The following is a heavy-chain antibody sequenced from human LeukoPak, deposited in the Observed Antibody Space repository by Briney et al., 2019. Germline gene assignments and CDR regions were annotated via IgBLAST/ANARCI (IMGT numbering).Heavy chain of an antibody. V-gene: IGHV3-7*01. J-gene: IGHJ6*02. D-gene: IGHD2-15*01. CDR1: GFTFSSYA. Sequence: PGGSLRLSCAASGFTFSSYAMSWVRQAPGKGLEWVANIKQDGSEKYYVDSVKGRFTISRDNAKNSLYLQMNSLRAEDTAVYYCARAMGYCSGGSCYYYYGMDVWGQGTTVTVSS. CDR3: ARAMGYCSGGSCYYYYGMDV. CDR2: IKQDGSEK.